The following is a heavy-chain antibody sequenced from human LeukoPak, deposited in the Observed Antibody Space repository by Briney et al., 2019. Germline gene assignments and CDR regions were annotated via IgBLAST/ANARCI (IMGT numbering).Heavy chain of an antibody. J-gene: IGHJ6*03. CDR3: ARGELYGYYYYYMDV. CDR2: ISAYNGNT. Sequence: GASVKVSCKASGYTFTSYGIGWVRQAPGQRLEWMGWISAYNGNTNYAQKLQGRVTMTTDTSTSTAYMELRSLRSDDTAVYYCARGELYGYYYYYMDVWGKGTAVTVSS. D-gene: IGHD1-26*01. CDR1: GYTFTSYG. V-gene: IGHV1-18*01.